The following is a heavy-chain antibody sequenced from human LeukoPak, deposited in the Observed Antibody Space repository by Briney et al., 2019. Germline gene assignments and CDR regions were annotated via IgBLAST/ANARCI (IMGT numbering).Heavy chain of an antibody. CDR1: GGSISSYY. Sequence: KPSETLPLTCTVSGGSISSYYWSWIRQPPGKGLEWIGYIYYSGSTNYNPSLKSRVTISVDTSKNQFSLKLSSVTAADTAVYYCARVIVATASGDAFDGWGQGRMLTVSS. J-gene: IGHJ3*01. CDR3: ARVIVATASGDAFDG. D-gene: IGHD5-12*01. CDR2: IYYSGST. V-gene: IGHV4-59*01.